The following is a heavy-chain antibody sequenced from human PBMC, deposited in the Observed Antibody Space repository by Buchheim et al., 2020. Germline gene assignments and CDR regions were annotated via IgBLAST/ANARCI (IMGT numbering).Heavy chain of an antibody. D-gene: IGHD2-15*01. V-gene: IGHV3-30*18. CDR3: AKRGGSTYYFDY. J-gene: IGHJ4*01. CDR2: ISYDGSNK. CDR1: GFTFSSYG. Sequence: QVQLVESGGGVVQPGRSLRLSCAASGFTFSSYGMHWVRQAPGKGLEWVAVISYDGSNKYYADSVKGRFTISRDNSKNTLYLQMNSLRAEDTAVYYCAKRGGSTYYFDYWGHGTL.